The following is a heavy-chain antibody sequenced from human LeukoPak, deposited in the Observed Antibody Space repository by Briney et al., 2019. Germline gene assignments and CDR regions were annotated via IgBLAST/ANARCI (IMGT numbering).Heavy chain of an antibody. CDR1: GGTFSSYA. D-gene: IGHD3-9*01. CDR2: IIPILGIA. Sequence: SVTVSCKASGGTFSSYAISWVRQAPGQGLERMGRIIPILGIANYAQKFQGRVTITADKSTSTAYMELSSLRSEDTAVYYCARGADDILTGYDYWGQGTLVTVSS. V-gene: IGHV1-69*04. J-gene: IGHJ4*02. CDR3: ARGADDILTGYDY.